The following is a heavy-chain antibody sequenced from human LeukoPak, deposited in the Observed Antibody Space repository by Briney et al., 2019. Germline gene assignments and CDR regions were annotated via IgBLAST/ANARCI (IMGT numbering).Heavy chain of an antibody. CDR3: AKDFGRAVYYMDV. J-gene: IGHJ6*03. Sequence: PGGSPRLSCAASGFSFSSYEMNWVRQAPGKGLEWISYINSNGRNIDYADSVRGRFTISRDNSKNTLYLQMNSLRAEDTAVYYCAKDFGRAVYYMDVWGKGTTVTISS. CDR1: GFSFSSYE. CDR2: INSNGRNI. D-gene: IGHD3/OR15-3a*01. V-gene: IGHV3-48*03.